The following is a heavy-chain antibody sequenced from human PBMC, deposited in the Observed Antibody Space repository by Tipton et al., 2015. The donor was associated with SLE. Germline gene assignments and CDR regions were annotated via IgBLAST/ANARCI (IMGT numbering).Heavy chain of an antibody. D-gene: IGHD3-16*01. V-gene: IGHV4-59*12. Sequence: TLSLTCTVSGGAISTFYWSWIRQPPGKGLEWIGYIHYSGSTNYNPSLKSRVTISVDTSKNQFSLKLSSVTAADTAVYYCARGEAFSEYYFDYWGQGTLVTVSS. CDR3: ARGEAFSEYYFDY. CDR2: IHYSGST. CDR1: GGAISTFY. J-gene: IGHJ4*02.